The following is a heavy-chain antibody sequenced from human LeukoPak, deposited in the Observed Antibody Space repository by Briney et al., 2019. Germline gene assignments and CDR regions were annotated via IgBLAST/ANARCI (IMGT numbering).Heavy chain of an antibody. CDR2: ISSSSSYI. Sequence: GGSLRLSCAASGFTFSSYSMNWVRQAPGKGLEWVSSISSSSSYIYYAGSVKGRFTISRDNAKNSLYLQMNSLRAGDTAVYYCARPVTGAFDIWGQGTMVTVSS. D-gene: IGHD1-14*01. CDR3: ARPVTGAFDI. V-gene: IGHV3-21*01. CDR1: GFTFSSYS. J-gene: IGHJ3*02.